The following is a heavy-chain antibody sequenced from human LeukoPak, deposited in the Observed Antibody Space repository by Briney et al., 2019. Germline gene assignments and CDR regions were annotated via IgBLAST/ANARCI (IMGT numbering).Heavy chain of an antibody. CDR3: VSGYRYGFGY. J-gene: IGHJ4*02. CDR1: GGSLSRYY. CDR2: VYTSGNT. D-gene: IGHD5-18*01. V-gene: IGHV4-4*07. Sequence: SETLSLTFTVSGGSLSRYYWSWIRQPAGKGLEWIGRVYTSGNTNYNPSLNSRVTISLDTSKNQLSLKLSSVTAADTAIYYCVSGYRYGFGYWGQGTLVTVSS.